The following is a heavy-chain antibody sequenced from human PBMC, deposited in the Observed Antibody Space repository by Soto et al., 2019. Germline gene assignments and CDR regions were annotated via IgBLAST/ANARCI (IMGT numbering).Heavy chain of an antibody. CDR2: IDWDDDK. D-gene: IGHD1-20*01. CDR3: ARLTRLSGTTYAMDY. Sequence: SGPTLVNPTQTLSLTCTFSWFSLTSTGMCVSWIRQPPGKALEWLARIDWDDDKYYSTSLRTRLTISKDTSKSQVVLTMTNMDPVDTATYYCARLTRLSGTTYAMDYWGQGTLVTVS. J-gene: IGHJ4*02. CDR1: WFSLTSTGMC. V-gene: IGHV2-70*11.